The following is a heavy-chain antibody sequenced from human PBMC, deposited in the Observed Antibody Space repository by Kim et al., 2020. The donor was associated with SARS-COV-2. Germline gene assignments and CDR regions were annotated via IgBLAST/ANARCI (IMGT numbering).Heavy chain of an antibody. CDR1: GGTFSSYA. V-gene: IGHV1-69*13. CDR3: ARVGFQWLVTNNWFDP. D-gene: IGHD6-19*01. J-gene: IGHJ5*02. CDR2: IIPIFGTA. Sequence: SVKVSCKASGGTFSSYAISWVRQAPGQGLEWMGGIIPIFGTANYAQKFQGRVTITADESTSTAYMELSSLRSEDTAVYYCARVGFQWLVTNNWFDPWGQGTLVTVSS.